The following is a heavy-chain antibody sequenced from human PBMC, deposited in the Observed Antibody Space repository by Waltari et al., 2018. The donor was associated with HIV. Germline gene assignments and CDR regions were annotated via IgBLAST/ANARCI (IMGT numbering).Heavy chain of an antibody. CDR1: GFTFSDYY. CDR2: IAVSSDYT. J-gene: IGHJ3*02. Sequence: VNLVESGGDWVKPGGSLRLHCLAAGFTFSDYYLTWIRQAPGKRLEGVSYIAVSSDYTNYGDSVKGRFTMSRDDAKKSLFLQMNSLRPEDTAVYYCARVARGLRQGSFDIWGQGTMVTVSS. CDR3: ARVARGLRQGSFDI. V-gene: IGHV3-11*05. D-gene: IGHD4-17*01.